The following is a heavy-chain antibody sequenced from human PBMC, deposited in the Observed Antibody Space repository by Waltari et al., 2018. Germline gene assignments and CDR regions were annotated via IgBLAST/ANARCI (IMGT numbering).Heavy chain of an antibody. Sequence: QLQLQESGPGLVKSSETPSLTCTVSGGSISSSGYYWGWIRQPPGKGLEWIGTIDYSGNTYYNPPLKSRVTISVDTSKRQFSLKLNSVTAADTAVYYCVRDFGDHRTDYWGQGTLVTVSS. V-gene: IGHV4-39*02. J-gene: IGHJ4*02. CDR1: GGSISSSGYY. CDR3: VRDFGDHRTDY. D-gene: IGHD4-17*01. CDR2: IDYSGNT.